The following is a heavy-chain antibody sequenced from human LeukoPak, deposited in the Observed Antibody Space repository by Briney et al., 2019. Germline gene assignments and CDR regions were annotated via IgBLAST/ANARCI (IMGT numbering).Heavy chain of an antibody. CDR2: MKMAMDGGPT. CDR1: VVIFSDAL. V-gene: IGHV3-15*05. D-gene: IGHD1-1*01. Sequence: PGGSLSLSCAGSVVIFSDALMSWVGRAPGTGLEWFGRMKMAMDGGPTDCGAPVKGRFIISRDDSKTTVYLKMNSLRTEDSAVYYCTTGQGKTDDDYWGQGTLVTVSS. J-gene: IGHJ4*02. CDR3: TTGQGKTDDDY.